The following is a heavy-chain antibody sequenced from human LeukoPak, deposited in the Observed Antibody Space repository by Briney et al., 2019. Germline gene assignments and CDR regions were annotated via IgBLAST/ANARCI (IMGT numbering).Heavy chain of an antibody. J-gene: IGHJ4*02. CDR1: GFTFSSYA. Sequence: GSVRLSCAASGFTFSSYAMSWVRQAPGKGLEWVSTINGGGVNTHYADSVGGRFTISRDNSKNTLFLQMNSLRDEDTAVYYCAKDLYSNYGPADYWGQGNLVIVSS. D-gene: IGHD4-11*01. CDR2: INGGGVNT. CDR3: AKDLYSNYGPADY. V-gene: IGHV3-23*01.